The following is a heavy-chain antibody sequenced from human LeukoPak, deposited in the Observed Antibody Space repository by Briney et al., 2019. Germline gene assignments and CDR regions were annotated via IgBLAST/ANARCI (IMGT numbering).Heavy chain of an antibody. CDR3: ASTSMVRGVILNLFDY. CDR2: ISSSSSSR. CDR1: GFTFSSYS. J-gene: IGHJ4*02. D-gene: IGHD3-10*01. V-gene: IGHV3-48*02. Sequence: PGGSLRLSCAASGFTFSSYSMNWVRQAPGKGLEWVSYISSSSSSRYYGDSVKGRFTISRDNAKNSLYLQMNSLRDEDTAVHFCASTSMVRGVILNLFDYWGQGTLVTVSS.